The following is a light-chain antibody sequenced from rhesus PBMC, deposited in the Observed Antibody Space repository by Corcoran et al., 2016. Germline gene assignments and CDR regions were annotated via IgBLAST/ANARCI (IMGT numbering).Light chain of an antibody. CDR3: LQHNSYPYS. CDR1: QGISSY. Sequence: DIQMTQSPSSLSASVGDTVTITCRASQGISSYLDWFQQKPGKAPKILIYAASSLESGVPSRFSGSGSGTDFTLTISSLQPEDFAVYYCLQHNSYPYSFGQGTKVEIK. CDR2: AAS. J-gene: IGKJ2*01. V-gene: IGKV1-28*03.